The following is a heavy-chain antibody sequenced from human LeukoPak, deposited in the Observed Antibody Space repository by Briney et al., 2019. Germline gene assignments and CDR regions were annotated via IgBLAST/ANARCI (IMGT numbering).Heavy chain of an antibody. CDR2: ISYDGSNK. Sequence: PGGSLRLSCAASGFTFTSYAMHWVRQAPGKGLEWVAVISYDGSNKYYADSVKGRFTISRDNSKNMLYLQMNSLRAEDTAVYYCAKQISSSWYYFDYWGEGTLVTVSS. J-gene: IGHJ4*02. CDR1: GFTFTSYA. CDR3: AKQISSSWYYFDY. V-gene: IGHV3-30*18. D-gene: IGHD6-13*01.